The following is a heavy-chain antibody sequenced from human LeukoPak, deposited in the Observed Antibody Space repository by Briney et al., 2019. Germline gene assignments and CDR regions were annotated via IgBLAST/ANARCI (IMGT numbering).Heavy chain of an antibody. J-gene: IGHJ4*02. V-gene: IGHV3-23*01. CDR2: ISGSGGST. D-gene: IGHD6-6*01. Sequence: GGSLRLSCAASGFTFSSYAMSWVRQAPGKGLEWVSAISGSGGSTYYADSVKGRFSISRDNSKNTLYLEMSSLRPDDTAVYYCATKPLIAAGTDYWGQGTLVIVSS. CDR1: GFTFSSYA. CDR3: ATKPLIAAGTDY.